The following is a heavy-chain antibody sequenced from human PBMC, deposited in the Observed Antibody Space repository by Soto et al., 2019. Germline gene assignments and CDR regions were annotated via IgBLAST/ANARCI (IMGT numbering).Heavy chain of an antibody. V-gene: IGHV3-23*01. CDR3: AKEGAVLQFLDGGSVKY. Sequence: EVQLLESGGGLGQPGGSLRLSCEASGFIFSTYGMSWVRQAPGKGLEWVSGISGRGGTTYYADSVKGRFTISRDNSRNTLYLQMNSLSAEDTAVYFCAKEGAVLQFLDGGSVKYWGVCTLVTVSS. CDR1: GFIFSTYG. J-gene: IGHJ1*01. D-gene: IGHD3-3*01. CDR2: ISGRGGTT.